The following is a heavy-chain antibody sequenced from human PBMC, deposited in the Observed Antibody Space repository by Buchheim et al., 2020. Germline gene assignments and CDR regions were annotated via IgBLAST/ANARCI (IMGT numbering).Heavy chain of an antibody. Sequence: QVQLVQSGAEVKKPGASVKVSCKASGYTFTSYGINWVRQATGQGLEWMGWMNTNNDDTGYAQKFQGRIAMPRATPINTDYMEMISLTSEETAVYYCAQLDGSGTYLHLDQWGQGTL. D-gene: IGHD3-10*01. CDR1: GYTFTSYG. J-gene: IGHJ4*02. CDR3: AQLDGSGTYLHLDQ. CDR2: MNTNNDDT. V-gene: IGHV1-8*01.